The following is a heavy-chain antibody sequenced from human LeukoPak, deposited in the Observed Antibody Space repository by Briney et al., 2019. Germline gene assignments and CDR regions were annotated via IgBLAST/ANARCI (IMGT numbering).Heavy chain of an antibody. CDR3: AKDRIQLWPRNPPHEIDF. CDR1: GFIVTSNY. D-gene: IGHD5-18*01. Sequence: GGSLRLSCAASGFIVTSNYISWVRQAPGKGLEWVAVISFDGTNTYYADSLKGRFSVSRDNSKNTVYLQLNSLRPEDTATYFCAKDRIQLWPRNPPHEIDFWGHGTLVAVSS. V-gene: IGHV3-30*18. CDR2: ISFDGTNT. J-gene: IGHJ4*01.